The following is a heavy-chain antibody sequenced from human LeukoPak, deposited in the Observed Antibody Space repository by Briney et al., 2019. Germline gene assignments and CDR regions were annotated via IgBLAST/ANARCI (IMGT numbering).Heavy chain of an antibody. V-gene: IGHV4-30-4*08. Sequence: SGTLSLTCTVSGFSISRCYYYWSWIAQPPGKGRVWNGYIDYSVSTYYNPSLKSRITFSVDTSKSQCSMKLTSVTAVNTAMYYCAREMYKDFSRWFDPWGQGTLVTVSS. D-gene: IGHD3-3*01. CDR2: IDYSVST. CDR1: GFSISRCYYY. CDR3: AREMYKDFSRWFDP. J-gene: IGHJ5*02.